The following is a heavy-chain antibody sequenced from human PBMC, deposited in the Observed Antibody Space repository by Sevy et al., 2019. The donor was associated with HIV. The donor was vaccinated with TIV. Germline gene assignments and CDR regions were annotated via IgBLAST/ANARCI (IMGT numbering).Heavy chain of an antibody. CDR1: GGSFSGYY. CDR3: ARTAGYYYYYYGMDV. Sequence: SETLSLTCAVYGGSFSGYYWSWIRQPPGKGLEWIGEINHSGSTNYNPSLKSRVTISVDPSKNQFSLKLSSVTAADTAVYYCARTAGYYYYYYGMDVWGQGTTVTVSS. J-gene: IGHJ6*02. CDR2: INHSGST. V-gene: IGHV4-34*01.